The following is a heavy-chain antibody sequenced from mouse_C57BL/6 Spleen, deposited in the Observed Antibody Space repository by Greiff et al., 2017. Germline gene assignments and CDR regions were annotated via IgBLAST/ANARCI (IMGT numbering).Heavy chain of an antibody. Sequence: QVQLQQSGPELVKPGASVKISCKASGYAFSSSWMNWVKQRPGKGLEWIGRIYPGDGDTNYNGKFKGKATLTASKSSSTAYMQLSSLTSEDSAVYFCARSRVYYGSSYGYFDVWGTGTTVTVSS. CDR2: IYPGDGDT. J-gene: IGHJ1*03. D-gene: IGHD1-1*01. V-gene: IGHV1-82*01. CDR3: ARSRVYYGSSYGYFDV. CDR1: GYAFSSSW.